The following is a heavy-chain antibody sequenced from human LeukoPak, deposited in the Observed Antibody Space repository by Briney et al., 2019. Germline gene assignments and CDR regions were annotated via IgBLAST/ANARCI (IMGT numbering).Heavy chain of an antibody. CDR1: GFTFSSYA. CDR3: ARPYDTRGYFPDY. V-gene: IGHV3-21*01. Sequence: GGSLRLSCATSGFTFSSYAMNWVRQAPGKGLEWVSSISRGSDHIFYADSMKGRFTISRDNAKNSLYLQMNSLGAEDTAVYYCARPYDTRGYFPDYWGQGTLVTVSS. CDR2: ISRGSDHI. J-gene: IGHJ4*02. D-gene: IGHD3-22*01.